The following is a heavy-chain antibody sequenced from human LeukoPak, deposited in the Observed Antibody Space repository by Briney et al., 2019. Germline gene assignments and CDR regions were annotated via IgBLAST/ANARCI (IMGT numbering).Heavy chain of an antibody. V-gene: IGHV4-59*01. J-gene: IGHJ4*02. CDR1: IVPIKNYY. CDR3: ASSRGPSSSWSFDS. CDR2: IYYTGST. Sequence: SETLSLTCSFSIVPIKNYYWNWIRQSPGKGLQWIGYIYYTGSTDYNFSLKSRVTISLDTSEKHFSLSLSSVTAAHSALYFCASSRGPSSSWSFDSWGQGILVTVSS. D-gene: IGHD6-13*01.